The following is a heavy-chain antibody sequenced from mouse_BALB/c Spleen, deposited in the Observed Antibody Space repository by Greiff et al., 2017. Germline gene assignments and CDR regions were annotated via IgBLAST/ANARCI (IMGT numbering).Heavy chain of an antibody. D-gene: IGHD2-2*01. J-gene: IGHJ3*01. CDR1: GFDFSRYW. CDR3: ARPGGGYDLSWFAY. CDR2: INPDSSTI. Sequence: EVKLLESGGGLVQPGGSLKLSCAASGFDFSRYWMSWVRQAPGKGLEWIGEINPDSSTINYTPSLKDKFIISRDNAKNTLYLQMSKVRSEDTALYYCARPGGGYDLSWFAYWGQGTLVTVSA. V-gene: IGHV4-1*02.